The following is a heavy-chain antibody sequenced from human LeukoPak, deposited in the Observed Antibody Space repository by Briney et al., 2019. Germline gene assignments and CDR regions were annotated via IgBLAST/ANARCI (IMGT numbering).Heavy chain of an antibody. D-gene: IGHD3-9*01. V-gene: IGHV3-33*01. CDR2: IWYDGSKK. CDR1: GFTFSSYG. J-gene: IGHJ4*02. Sequence: GGSLRLSCAASGFTFSSYGMHWVRQAPGKGLEWVAVIWYDGSKKYYADSVKGRFTISRDNSKNTLYLQMNSLRAEDTAVYYCARDLPALGYFDWFLGYWGQGTLVTVSS. CDR3: ARDLPALGYFDWFLGY.